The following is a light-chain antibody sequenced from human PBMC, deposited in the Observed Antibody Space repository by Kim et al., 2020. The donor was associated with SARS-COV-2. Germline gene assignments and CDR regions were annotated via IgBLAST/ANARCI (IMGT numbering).Light chain of an antibody. CDR1: QSVSSTY. CDR2: GAS. CDR3: RQYSNSPIT. J-gene: IGKJ5*01. V-gene: IGKV3-20*01. Sequence: EIVLTQSPGTLSLSPGERATLSCRASQSVSSTYLAWHQQKPGQAPRLLIYGASSRATAIPDRFSGSGSGTDFTLTISRLEPEDSAVYYCRQYSNSPITFGQGTRRVIK.